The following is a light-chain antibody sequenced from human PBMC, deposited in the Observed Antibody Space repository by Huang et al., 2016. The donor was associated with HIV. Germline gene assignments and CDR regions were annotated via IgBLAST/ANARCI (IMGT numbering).Light chain of an antibody. V-gene: IGKV3-20*01. J-gene: IGKJ2*01. CDR3: QQYGSSPT. CDR2: DTS. Sequence: EAVLTQSPGTLSLSPGERATLSCRASQIVRSSYLAWYQQIPGQAPRLLIYDTSNRATGIPDRFSGSGSGTDFTLTISRLEPEDFAVYYCQQYGSSPTFGQGTKLEIK. CDR1: QIVRSSY.